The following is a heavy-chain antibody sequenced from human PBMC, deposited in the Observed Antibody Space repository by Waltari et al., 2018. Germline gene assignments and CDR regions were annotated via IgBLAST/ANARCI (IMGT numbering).Heavy chain of an antibody. J-gene: IGHJ4*02. Sequence: EVQLVESGGDLVQPGGSLRLSCAASGFTFRPYWMTWVRQAPGKGLEWLANIKEDGSEKNYVDSVKGRFTISRDNAKNSLYLQMNSLRAEDTAVYYCARDPHYSNFDYWGQGTLVTVSS. CDR3: ARDPHYSNFDY. D-gene: IGHD4-4*01. CDR1: GFTFRPYW. CDR2: IKEDGSEK. V-gene: IGHV3-7*01.